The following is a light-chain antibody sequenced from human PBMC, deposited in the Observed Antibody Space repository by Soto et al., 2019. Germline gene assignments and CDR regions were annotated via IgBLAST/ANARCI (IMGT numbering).Light chain of an antibody. J-gene: IGKJ5*01. V-gene: IGKV3-20*01. CDR1: QPITSRY. CDR3: QQYDTSPPT. Sequence: IVLTQSPGTLSLSPGERATLSCRASQPITSRYLAWYQHQPGQAPRLLIYRTFARAPGIPDRFSGGGSGTDFTLTISRLEREDFAVYYCQQYDTSPPTFGHGTRLEIK. CDR2: RTF.